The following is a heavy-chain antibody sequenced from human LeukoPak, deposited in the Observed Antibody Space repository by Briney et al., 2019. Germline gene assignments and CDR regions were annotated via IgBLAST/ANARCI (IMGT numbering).Heavy chain of an antibody. CDR2: IRYDGSNK. CDR1: RFTFSSYG. Sequence: GGSLRLSCAASRFTFSSYGMHWVRQAPGKGLEWVAFIRYDGSNKYYADSVKGRFTISRDNSKNTLYLQMNSLRAEDTAVYYCAKDSATMIVVVIPIFDAFDIWGQGTMVTVSS. J-gene: IGHJ3*02. CDR3: AKDSATMIVVVIPIFDAFDI. V-gene: IGHV3-30*02. D-gene: IGHD3-22*01.